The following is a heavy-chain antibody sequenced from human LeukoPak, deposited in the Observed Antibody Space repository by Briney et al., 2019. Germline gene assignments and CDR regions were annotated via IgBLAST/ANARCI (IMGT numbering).Heavy chain of an antibody. CDR2: SKNDGRTA. Sequence: PGESLRLSCETSGFTLKNYWMSWLRRAPGKGLETVSRSKNDGRTALYPESVSARFTISRDNARSTLYLQMNSLRADATAVYYCAKSDWFNPCGRGILVTASS. CDR1: GFTLKNYW. J-gene: IGHJ5*02. V-gene: IGHV3-74*03. CDR3: AKSDWFNP.